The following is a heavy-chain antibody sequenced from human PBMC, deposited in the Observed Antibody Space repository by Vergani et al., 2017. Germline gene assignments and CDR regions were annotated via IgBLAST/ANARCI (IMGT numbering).Heavy chain of an antibody. CDR3: ARIDYGDYGIVDY. Sequence: EVQLVQSGAEVKKPGEALKISCKCSGYSITSYWIGWVRQMPGKGLEWMGIIYPGDSDTRYSPSFQGQVTISADKSNSTAYLQWSSLTASDTAMYYCARIDYGDYGIVDYWGQGTLVTVSS. CDR1: GYSITSYW. D-gene: IGHD4-17*01. V-gene: IGHV5-51*01. J-gene: IGHJ4*02. CDR2: IYPGDSDT.